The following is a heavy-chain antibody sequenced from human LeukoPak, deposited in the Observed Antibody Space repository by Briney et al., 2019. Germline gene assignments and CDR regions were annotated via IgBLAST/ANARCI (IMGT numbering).Heavy chain of an antibody. V-gene: IGHV4-39*07. CDR2: IYYSGST. D-gene: IGHD3-22*01. J-gene: IGHJ5*02. CDR1: GGSISSSSYY. CDR3: ARVGEYYDSSGYSWFDP. Sequence: SETLSLTCTVSGGSISSSSYYWGWIRQPPGKGLEWIGSIYYSGSTYYNPSLKSRVTISVDTSKNQFSLKLSSVTAADTAVYYCARVGEYYDSSGYSWFDPWGQGTLVTVSS.